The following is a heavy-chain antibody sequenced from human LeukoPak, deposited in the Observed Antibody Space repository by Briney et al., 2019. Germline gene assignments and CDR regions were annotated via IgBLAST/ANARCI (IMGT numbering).Heavy chain of an antibody. D-gene: IGHD4-17*01. CDR2: INPSGGST. Sequence: ASVKVSCKASGYTFTSYYMHWVRQAPGQGLEWMGIINPSGGSTSYAQKFQGRVTMTRDTSTSTVYMELSSLRSEDTAVYYCATAVTPYGCFDPWGQGTLVTVSS. CDR1: GYTFTSYY. J-gene: IGHJ5*02. CDR3: ATAVTPYGCFDP. V-gene: IGHV1-46*01.